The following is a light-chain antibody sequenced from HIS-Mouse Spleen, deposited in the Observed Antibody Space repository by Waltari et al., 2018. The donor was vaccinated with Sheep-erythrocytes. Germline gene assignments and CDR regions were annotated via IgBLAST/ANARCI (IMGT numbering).Light chain of an antibody. J-gene: IGLJ1*01. V-gene: IGLV1-44*01. CDR1: SSNIGSNT. Sequence: QSVLTQPPSASGTPGQRVTISCSGSSSNIGSNTVTWYQQLPGTAPKLLINSNNQRPSGVPARFSGSKSGTSASLAISGLQSEDEAEYYCAAWDDSLNGYVFGTGTKVTVL. CDR3: AAWDDSLNGYV. CDR2: SNN.